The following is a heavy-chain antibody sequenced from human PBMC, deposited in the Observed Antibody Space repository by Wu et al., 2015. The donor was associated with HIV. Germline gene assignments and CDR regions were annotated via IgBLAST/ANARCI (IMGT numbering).Heavy chain of an antibody. D-gene: IGHD4-11*01. CDR1: GYTFTNYY. Sequence: QVQLVQSGAEVKKPGASVKVSSGASGYTFTNYYIHWLRQAPGQGLEWMAWINPSGGATIYAEDFEGRVTVTRDTSSETVYMELSGLTSGDTAIYYCARDATPITTEFDFWGQGTLITVSS. CDR3: ARDATPITTEFDF. V-gene: IGHV1-2*02. J-gene: IGHJ4*02. CDR2: INPSGGAT.